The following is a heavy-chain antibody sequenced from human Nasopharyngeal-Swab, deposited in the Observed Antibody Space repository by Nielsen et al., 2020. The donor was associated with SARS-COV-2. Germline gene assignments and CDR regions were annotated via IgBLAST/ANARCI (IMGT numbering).Heavy chain of an antibody. CDR1: TGSISRNY. J-gene: IGHJ4*02. Sequence: AGSMTLACTVSTGSISRNYWSWFRQLAEGAMEWIGYIYYSGSTNYNRCLKSRVTISVDTSKNQFSLKLSSVTAADTAVYYCARVTREDPRAVAGLYDYWGQGTLVTVSS. V-gene: IGHV4-59*01. D-gene: IGHD6-19*01. CDR2: IYYSGST. CDR3: ARVTREDPRAVAGLYDY.